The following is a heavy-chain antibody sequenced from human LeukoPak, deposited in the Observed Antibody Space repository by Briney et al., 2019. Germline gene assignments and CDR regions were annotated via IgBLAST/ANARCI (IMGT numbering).Heavy chain of an antibody. CDR1: GFTFNYYG. CDR2: ISYDGRNK. CDR3: ARDPRYYDSSGYGLFDY. J-gene: IGHJ4*02. D-gene: IGHD3-22*01. Sequence: GRSLRLSCAASGFTFNYYGIHWVRQAPGKGLEWVAVISYDGRNKYYADSVKGRFTISRDNSKNTLYLQMNSLRAEDTAVYYCARDPRYYDSSGYGLFDYWGQGTLVTVSS. V-gene: IGHV3-30*03.